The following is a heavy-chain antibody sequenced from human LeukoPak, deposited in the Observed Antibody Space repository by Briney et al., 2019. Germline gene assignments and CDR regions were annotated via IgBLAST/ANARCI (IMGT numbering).Heavy chain of an antibody. CDR1: GFTFNSYW. CDR3: ARVDGSGNSTFDY. Sequence: PGGSLRLSCAASGFTFNSYWMHWVRQAPGKGLVWVSRINPDGRSTNYADSVKGRFTISRDNAKNTLYLQMNSLRAEDTAIYYCARVDGSGNSTFDYWGQGTLVPVFS. CDR2: INPDGRST. J-gene: IGHJ4*02. D-gene: IGHD3-22*01. V-gene: IGHV3-74*01.